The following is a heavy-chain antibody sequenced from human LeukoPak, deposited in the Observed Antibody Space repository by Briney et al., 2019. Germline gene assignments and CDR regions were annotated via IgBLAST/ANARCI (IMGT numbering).Heavy chain of an antibody. CDR1: GGSINTNNYY. D-gene: IGHD4-11*01. J-gene: IGHJ4*02. Sequence: SETLSLTCTVSGGSINTNNYYWGWIRQPPGKGLEWIGTIYYGGSTYYNPSLKSRVTISVDTSKNQFSLKLNSVTAADTAVYYCTRLPLDYSLDHWGQGTLVSVSS. CDR2: IYYGGST. CDR3: TRLPLDYSLDH. V-gene: IGHV4-39*01.